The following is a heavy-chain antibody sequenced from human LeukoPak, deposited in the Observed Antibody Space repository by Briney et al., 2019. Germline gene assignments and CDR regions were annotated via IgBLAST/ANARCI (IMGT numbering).Heavy chain of an antibody. V-gene: IGHV3-7*01. CDR2: IKQDGSEK. CDR1: GFTFSSYW. Sequence: LSGGSLRLSCAASGFTFSSYWMSWVRQAPGKGLEWVANIKQDGSEKYYVDSVKGRFTISRDNAKNSLYLQMNSLRAEDTAVYYCAREGSSSWYRGRLDYWGQGTLVTVSS. D-gene: IGHD6-13*01. CDR3: AREGSSSWYRGRLDY. J-gene: IGHJ4*02.